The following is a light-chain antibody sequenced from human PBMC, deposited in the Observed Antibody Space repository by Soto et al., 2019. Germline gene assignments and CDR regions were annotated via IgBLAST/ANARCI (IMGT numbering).Light chain of an antibody. CDR1: QSVSIY. CDR2: AAS. Sequence: DIQMTQSPSSLSASVGDRLTITCRAGQSVSIYLNWYQQKPGKAPKLLIHAASNLQSGVPSRFGGSGSGTEFTLTSSSLQPDDFETYFCQQSYTIPYTFGQGTKVEIK. J-gene: IGKJ2*01. CDR3: QQSYTIPYT. V-gene: IGKV1-39*01.